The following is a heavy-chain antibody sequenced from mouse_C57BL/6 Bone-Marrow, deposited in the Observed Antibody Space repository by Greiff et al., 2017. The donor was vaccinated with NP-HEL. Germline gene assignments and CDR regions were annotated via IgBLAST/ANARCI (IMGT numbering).Heavy chain of an antibody. Sequence: EVMLVESEGGLVQPGSSMKLSCTASGFPFSDYYMAWVRQVPEKGLEWVANINYDGSSTYYLDSLKSRFIISRDNAKNILYLQMSSLKSEDTATYYCAREGGLRRRTYAMDYWGQGTSVTVSS. V-gene: IGHV5-16*01. CDR2: INYDGSST. CDR3: AREGGLRRRTYAMDY. D-gene: IGHD2-4*01. J-gene: IGHJ4*01. CDR1: GFPFSDYY.